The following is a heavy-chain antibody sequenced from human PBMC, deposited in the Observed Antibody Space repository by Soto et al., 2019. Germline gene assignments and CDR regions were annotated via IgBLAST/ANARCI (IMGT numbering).Heavy chain of an antibody. D-gene: IGHD6-13*01. J-gene: IGHJ5*02. CDR3: ARVPGRIAAAGDKKEIGYNWFDP. CDR2: IYHSGST. Sequence: TSETLSLTCAVSGGSISSSNWWSWVRQPPGKGLEWIGEIYHSGSTNYNPSLKSRVTISVDKSKNQFSLKLSSVTAADTAVYYCARVPGRIAAAGDKKEIGYNWFDPWGQGTLVTVSS. V-gene: IGHV4-4*02. CDR1: GGSISSSNW.